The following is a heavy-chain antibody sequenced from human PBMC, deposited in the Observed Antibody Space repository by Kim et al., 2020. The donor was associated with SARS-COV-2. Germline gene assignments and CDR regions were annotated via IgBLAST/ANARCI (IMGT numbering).Heavy chain of an antibody. CDR3: ARGFVQRGFGEIDY. J-gene: IGHJ4*02. V-gene: IGHV4-39*01. CDR2: IFYSGST. Sequence: SETLSLTCTVSGASISSNGYYWGWIRQPPGKGLEWIGSIFYSGSTYYNPSLKSRVTISLDTSENQFSVKLRSMTAADTAVYYCARGFVQRGFGEIDYWGQGTLVTVSS. D-gene: IGHD3-10*01. CDR1: GASISSNGYY.